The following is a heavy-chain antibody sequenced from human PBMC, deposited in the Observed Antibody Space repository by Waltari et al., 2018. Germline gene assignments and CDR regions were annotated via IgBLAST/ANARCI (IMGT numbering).Heavy chain of an antibody. Sequence: QVQLVQSGAEVKKPGSSVKVSCKASGGTFSSYTISWVRQATGQGLEWMGRIIPILGIANYAQKFQVRVTITADKSTSTAYMELIILRSEDTAVYYCARGRAYYYDSSGTYYFDYWGQGTLVTVSS. J-gene: IGHJ4*02. D-gene: IGHD3-22*01. CDR1: GGTFSSYT. V-gene: IGHV1-69*02. CDR2: IIPILGIA. CDR3: ARGRAYYYDSSGTYYFDY.